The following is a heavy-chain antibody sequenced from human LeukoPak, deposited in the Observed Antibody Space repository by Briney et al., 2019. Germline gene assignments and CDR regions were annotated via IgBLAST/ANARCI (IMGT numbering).Heavy chain of an antibody. Sequence: GGSLRLSCAASGFSLSNYGMHWVRQAPSKGLEWVAAILYDGNTKHYADSVKGRFTISRDISKNTFYMQMNSLTAEDTAVYYCARDHRPEIQYYYMDVWGKGTTVAVSS. V-gene: IGHV3-33*01. D-gene: IGHD1-14*01. CDR1: GFSLSNYG. CDR2: ILYDGNTK. CDR3: ARDHRPEIQYYYMDV. J-gene: IGHJ6*03.